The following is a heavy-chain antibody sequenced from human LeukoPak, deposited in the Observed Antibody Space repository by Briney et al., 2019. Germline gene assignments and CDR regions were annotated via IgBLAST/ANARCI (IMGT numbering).Heavy chain of an antibody. D-gene: IGHD2-2*01. Sequence: SETLSLTCTVSGGSISSSSYDWGWIRQPPGKGLEWIGSIYYSGSTYYNPSLKSRVTISVDTSKSQFSLKLSSVTAADTAVYYCARQLGYCSSTSCYADKVDYWGQGTLVTVSS. V-gene: IGHV4-39*01. J-gene: IGHJ4*02. CDR1: GGSISSSSYD. CDR2: IYYSGST. CDR3: ARQLGYCSSTSCYADKVDY.